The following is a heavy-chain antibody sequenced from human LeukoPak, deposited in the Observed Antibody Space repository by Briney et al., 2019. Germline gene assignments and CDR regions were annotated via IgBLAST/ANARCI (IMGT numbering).Heavy chain of an antibody. CDR3: ARHVHSGWYWVY. CDR1: GDSISSSTYY. D-gene: IGHD6-19*01. J-gene: IGHJ4*02. V-gene: IGHV4-39*01. Sequence: PSETLSLTCTVSGDSISSSTYYWAWIRQPPGKGLEWIGSSSYGGNTYYKSSLKSRLTISVDTSKNQFSLKLSSVTAADTSVYYCARHVHSGWYWVYWGQGTLVTVSS. CDR2: SSYGGNT.